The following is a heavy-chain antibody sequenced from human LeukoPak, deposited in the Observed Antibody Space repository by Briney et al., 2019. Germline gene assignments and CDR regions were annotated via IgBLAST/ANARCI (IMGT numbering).Heavy chain of an antibody. CDR1: GFIFSSYW. J-gene: IGHJ4*02. CDR2: INRDGSST. D-gene: IGHD4-11*01. V-gene: IGHV3-74*01. CDR3: GSNGDYRFDH. Sequence: PGGSLRLSCVGSGFIFSSYWMHWVRQAPGKGLVWVSCINRDGSSTNYADSVKGRFTISRDNAKNSLYLQMNSLRDEDTAVYYCGSNGDYRFDHLGQGTLVTVSS.